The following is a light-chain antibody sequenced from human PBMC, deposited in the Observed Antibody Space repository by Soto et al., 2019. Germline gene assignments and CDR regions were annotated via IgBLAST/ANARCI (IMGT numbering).Light chain of an antibody. V-gene: IGKV3-20*01. J-gene: IGKJ1*01. CDR1: QSVGSTY. Sequence: IVLTQSPCTLSLSPGERATLSCRASQSVGSTYLAWYQQKPGQAPRLLIYGVSSRATGIPARFSGSGSGTDFTLTISRLEPQDFAVYYCQQYGTSRTFGQGTKVDIK. CDR2: GVS. CDR3: QQYGTSRT.